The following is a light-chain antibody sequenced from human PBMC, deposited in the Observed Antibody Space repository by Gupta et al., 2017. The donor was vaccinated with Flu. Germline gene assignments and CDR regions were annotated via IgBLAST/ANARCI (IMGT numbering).Light chain of an antibody. Sequence: ASVGDRVTITCRASQSISSYLNWYQQKPGKAPKLLIYAASSLQSGVPSRFSGSGSGTDFTLTISSLQPEDFATYYCQQSDSTPWTFGQGTKVEIK. CDR3: QQSDSTPWT. V-gene: IGKV1-39*01. CDR2: AAS. CDR1: QSISSY. J-gene: IGKJ1*01.